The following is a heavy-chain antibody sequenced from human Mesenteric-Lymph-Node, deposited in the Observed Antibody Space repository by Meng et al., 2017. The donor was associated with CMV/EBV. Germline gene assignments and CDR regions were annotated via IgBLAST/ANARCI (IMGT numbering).Heavy chain of an antibody. CDR1: GFTFTDYY. CDR3: ARRGIWDCSSTSCHTNYFDP. D-gene: IGHD2-2*02. J-gene: IGHJ5*02. Sequence: GGSLRLSCAASGFTFTDYYMSWIRQAPGKGLEWVSYISSSGSTIYYADSVKGRFTISRDNAKNSLYLQMNSLRAEDTAVYYCARRGIWDCSSTSCHTNYFDPWGQGTLVTVSS. V-gene: IGHV3-11*04. CDR2: ISSSGSTI.